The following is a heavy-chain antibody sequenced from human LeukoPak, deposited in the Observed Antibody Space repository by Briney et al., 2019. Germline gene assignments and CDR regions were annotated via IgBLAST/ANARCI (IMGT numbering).Heavy chain of an antibody. D-gene: IGHD1-14*01. V-gene: IGHV4-30-4*08. CDR2: IYYSGST. CDR1: GGSISSCDYY. Sequence: SETLTLTCTVSGGSISSCDYYWSWIRQPPGKGLEWIVYIYYSGSTYYNPSLKSRVTISVDTSKNQFSLKLSSVTAADTAVYYCAREAGQYGMDVWGQGATVTVSS. J-gene: IGHJ6*02. CDR3: AREAGQYGMDV.